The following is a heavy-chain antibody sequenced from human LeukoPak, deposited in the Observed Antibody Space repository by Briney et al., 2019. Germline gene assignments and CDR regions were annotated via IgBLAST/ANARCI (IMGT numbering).Heavy chain of an antibody. CDR3: ARFGLGKHIEVAGIPFDI. Sequence: GASVKVSCKTSGFTFTGHYMHWLRQAPGQGLEWMGWINANTGVTHYAVKFQGRVTITRDTSISTVYMDLSSLQSDDTAVYYCARFGLGKHIEVAGIPFDIWGQGTMVTVSS. J-gene: IGHJ3*02. D-gene: IGHD6-19*01. CDR2: INANTGVT. CDR1: GFTFTGHY. V-gene: IGHV1-2*02.